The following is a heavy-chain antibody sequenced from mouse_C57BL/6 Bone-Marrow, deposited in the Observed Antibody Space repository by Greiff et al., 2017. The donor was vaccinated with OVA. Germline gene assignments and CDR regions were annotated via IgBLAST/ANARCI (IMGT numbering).Heavy chain of an antibody. CDR1: GYTFTSYW. CDR3: ARWPFYGYDVRFAY. J-gene: IGHJ3*01. D-gene: IGHD2-2*01. Sequence: QVQLQQPGTELVKPGASVKLSCKASGYTFTSYWMHWVKQRPGQGLEWIGNINPSYGGPNYNETFKSKATLTVDKSSSTAYMQLSSLTSEDSAVYYCARWPFYGYDVRFAYWGQGTLVTVSA. V-gene: IGHV1-53*01. CDR2: INPSYGGP.